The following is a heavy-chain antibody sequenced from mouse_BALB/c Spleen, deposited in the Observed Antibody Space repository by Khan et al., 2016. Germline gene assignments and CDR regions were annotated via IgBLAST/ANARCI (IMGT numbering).Heavy chain of an antibody. Sequence: QVQLQQSGPGLVQPSQSLSITCTVSGFSLTSYGVHWVRQSPGKGLEWLGVIWSGGSTDNNAAFISRLSNSKDNSKSQVFFKMNSLQAGATAIDYCDRNSGTGFAYWGQGTLVTVSA. D-gene: IGHD4-1*01. CDR3: DRNSGTGFAY. CDR2: IWSGGST. V-gene: IGHV2-4-1*01. CDR1: GFSLTSYG. J-gene: IGHJ3*01.